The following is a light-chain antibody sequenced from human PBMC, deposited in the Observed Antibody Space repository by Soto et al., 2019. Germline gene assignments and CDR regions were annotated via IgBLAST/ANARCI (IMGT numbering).Light chain of an antibody. V-gene: IGLV2-23*01. Sequence: QSVLTQPASVSGSPGQSITISCTGTSSDVGGYNSVSWYQQHPHRAPQVIIYKGTQRPSGVSNRFSGSTSGNAASLTISALQTDDEADYFCCSSAPESTYVCGTGTKGTV. CDR2: KGT. J-gene: IGLJ1*01. CDR3: CSSAPESTYV. CDR1: SSDVGGYNS.